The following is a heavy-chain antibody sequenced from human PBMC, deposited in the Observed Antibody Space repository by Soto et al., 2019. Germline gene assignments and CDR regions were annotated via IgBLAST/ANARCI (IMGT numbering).Heavy chain of an antibody. J-gene: IGHJ5*02. D-gene: IGHD1-7*01. CDR2: IYYSGST. CDR3: ASRDPGTSVDH. CDR1: GGSISSYY. Sequence: SETLSLTCTVSGGSISSYYWSWIRQPPGKGLEWIGYIYYSGSTNYNPSLKSRVTISLDKSENQFSLKVTSLTAADTAVYYCASRDPGTSVDHWGQGTLVTVSS. V-gene: IGHV4-59*08.